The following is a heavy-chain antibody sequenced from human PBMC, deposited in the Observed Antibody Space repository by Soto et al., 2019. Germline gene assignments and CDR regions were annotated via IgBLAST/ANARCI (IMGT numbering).Heavy chain of an antibody. V-gene: IGHV4-59*01. Sequence: PSETLSLTCTVSGGSISSYYWSWIRQPPGKGLEWIGYIYYSGGTNYNPSLKSRVTISVDTSKNQFSLKLSSVTAADTAVYYCARLYDILTGSFDYWGQGTLVTVSS. CDR2: IYYSGGT. CDR1: GGSISSYY. D-gene: IGHD3-9*01. J-gene: IGHJ4*02. CDR3: ARLYDILTGSFDY.